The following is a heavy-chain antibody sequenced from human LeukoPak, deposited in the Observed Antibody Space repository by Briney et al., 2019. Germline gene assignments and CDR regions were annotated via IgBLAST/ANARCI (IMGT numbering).Heavy chain of an antibody. CDR2: INHSGST. Sequence: SETLSLTCAVYGGSFSGYYWSWIRQPPGKGLEWIGEINHSGSTNYNPSLKSRVTISVDTSKNQFSLKLSSVTAADTAVYYCARGPFKQLWLRRPDYYFDYWGQGTLVTVSS. CDR1: GGSFSGYY. D-gene: IGHD5-18*01. CDR3: ARGPFKQLWLRRPDYYFDY. J-gene: IGHJ4*02. V-gene: IGHV4-34*01.